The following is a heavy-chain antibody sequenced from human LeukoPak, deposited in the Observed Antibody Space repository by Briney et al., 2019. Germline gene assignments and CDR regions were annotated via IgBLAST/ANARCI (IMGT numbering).Heavy chain of an antibody. CDR1: GGSISSCY. D-gene: IGHD4-23*01. CDR2: IYYSGST. V-gene: IGHV4-59*01. J-gene: IGHJ3*02. Sequence: SETLSLTCTVSGGSISSCYWSWIRQPPGKGLEWIGYIYYSGSTNFNPSLKSRVTISVDTSKNQFSLKLSSVTAADTAVYYCARLGSPQGYGGNKAFDIWGDGTMVTVSP. CDR3: ARLGSPQGYGGNKAFDI.